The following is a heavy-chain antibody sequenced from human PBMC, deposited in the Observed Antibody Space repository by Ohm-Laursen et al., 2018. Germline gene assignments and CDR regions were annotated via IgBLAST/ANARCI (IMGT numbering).Heavy chain of an antibody. V-gene: IGHV4-59*01. Sequence: SETLSLTCPVSSGSISSYYWSWIRQPPGKGLEWIGYISYSGNTNYNPSLKSRVTISLNTSKNQFSLKLSSVTAADTAVYYCARRGHAFDIWGQGTMVTVSS. CDR2: ISYSGNT. J-gene: IGHJ3*02. CDR1: SGSISSYY. CDR3: ARRGHAFDI.